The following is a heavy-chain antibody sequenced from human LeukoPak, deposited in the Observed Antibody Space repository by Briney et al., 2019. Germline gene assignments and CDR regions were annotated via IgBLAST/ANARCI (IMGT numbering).Heavy chain of an antibody. CDR3: ARARPSGRFKYDALDI. D-gene: IGHD6-25*01. J-gene: IGHJ3*02. V-gene: IGHV5-51*01. CDR1: GSIFTNYW. Sequence: GESLQISCKGSGSIFTNYWIGWVRQMPGKGLEWMGIIYPGDSDTRYSPSFQGHVTISADKSITTANLQWSSLKASDTAMYYCARARPSGRFKYDALDIWGQGTMVTVSS. CDR2: IYPGDSDT.